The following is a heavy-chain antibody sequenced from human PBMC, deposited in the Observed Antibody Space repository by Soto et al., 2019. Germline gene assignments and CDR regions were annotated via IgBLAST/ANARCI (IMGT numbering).Heavy chain of an antibody. J-gene: IGHJ6*02. D-gene: IGHD5-18*01. CDR1: GFTFSSYG. CDR2: ISYDGSNK. CDR3: AKDGARGDSYGTVGMGG. Sequence: PGGSLTLSCAASGFTFSSYGMHWVRQAPGKWLEWVAVISYDGSNKYYADSVKGRFTISRDNSKNTPFLQMNSLRAEDTAVYYCAKDGARGDSYGTVGMGGWGQETTVIFSS. V-gene: IGHV3-30*18.